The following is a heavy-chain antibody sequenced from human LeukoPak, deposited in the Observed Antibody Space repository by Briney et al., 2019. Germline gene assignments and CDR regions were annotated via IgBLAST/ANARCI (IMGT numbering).Heavy chain of an antibody. CDR2: ISSSSSTI. J-gene: IGHJ4*02. V-gene: IGHV3-48*01. CDR1: GFTFSDYS. CDR3: ARETRRGTNFDY. Sequence: GGSLRLSCAASGFTFSDYSMNRVRQAPGKGLEWVSFISSSSSTIYYADSVKGRFTISRDNAQNSVYLQMNSLRAEDTAVYYCARETRRGTNFDYWGQGTQVTVSS.